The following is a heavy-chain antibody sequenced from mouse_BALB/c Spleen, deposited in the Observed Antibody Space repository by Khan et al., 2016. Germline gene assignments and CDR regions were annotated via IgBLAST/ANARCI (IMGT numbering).Heavy chain of an antibody. CDR2: INTETGEP. D-gene: IGHD1-1*01. CDR3: AIYYYGSTYFDV. J-gene: IGHJ1*01. Sequence: QIQLVQSGPELKKPGETVKISCKASGYTFTDYSMHWVKQAPGKGLKWMGWINTETGEPTYADDFKGRFVFSLETYASTAYLQTKNLKNEDTATYFCAIYYYGSTYFDVWGAGTTVTVSS. CDR1: GYTFTDYS. V-gene: IGHV9-2-1*01.